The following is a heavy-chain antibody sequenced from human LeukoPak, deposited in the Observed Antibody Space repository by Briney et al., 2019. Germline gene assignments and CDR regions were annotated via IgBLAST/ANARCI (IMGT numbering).Heavy chain of an antibody. J-gene: IGHJ4*02. D-gene: IGHD5-24*01. CDR2: IYTSGST. V-gene: IGHV4-61*02. CDR3: ARFGDGYNFDY. CDR1: GCSISSGSYY. Sequence: PSQTLSLTCTVSGCSISSGSYYWNWLQQPAGKGLEWFGRIYTSGSTNYNPSLKSRVTISVDTSKNQFSLKLSSVTAADTAVYYCARFGDGYNFDYWGQGTLVTVSS.